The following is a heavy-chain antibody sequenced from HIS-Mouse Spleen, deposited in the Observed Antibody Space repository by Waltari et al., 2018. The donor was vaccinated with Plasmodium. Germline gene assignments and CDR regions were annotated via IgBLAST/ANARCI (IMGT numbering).Heavy chain of an antibody. CDR1: GYTFTRYG. CDR2: ISDYNGKT. V-gene: IGHV1-18*01. J-gene: IGHJ4*02. D-gene: IGHD1-26*01. Sequence: QVQLVQSGAEVKKPGPSVKVSCMASGYTFTRYGISWVRQAPGQGLEWMGWISDYNGKTNYAQKLQGRVTMTTDTSTSTAYMGLRSLRSDDTAVDYWARLLPWVHGHFDYWGQGTLVTVSS. CDR3: ARLLPWVHGHFDY.